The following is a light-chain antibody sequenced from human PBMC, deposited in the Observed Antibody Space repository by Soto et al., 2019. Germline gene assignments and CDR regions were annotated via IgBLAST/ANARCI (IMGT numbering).Light chain of an antibody. J-gene: IGKJ2*01. V-gene: IGKV1-39*01. CDR3: QQSDSNPYT. Sequence: DIQMTPSPSSLSASVGDRVTITCRASQSISSYLNWYQQKPGKAPKLLIYAASSLQSGVPSRFSGSGSGTDFTLTISRLQPEDFATYYCQQSDSNPYTFGQGTKLEI. CDR1: QSISSY. CDR2: AAS.